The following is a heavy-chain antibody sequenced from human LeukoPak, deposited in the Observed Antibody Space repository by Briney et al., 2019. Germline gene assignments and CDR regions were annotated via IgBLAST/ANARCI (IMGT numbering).Heavy chain of an antibody. D-gene: IGHD4-23*01. J-gene: IGHJ3*02. Sequence: SETLSLTCAVYGGSFSGYYWSWIRQPPGKGLEWIGEINHSGSTNYNPSLKSRVTISVDTSKNQFSLKLSSVTAADTAVYYCARGGVVTHHGAFDIWGQGTMVTVSS. CDR3: ARGGVVTHHGAFDI. CDR1: GGSFSGYY. V-gene: IGHV4-34*01. CDR2: INHSGST.